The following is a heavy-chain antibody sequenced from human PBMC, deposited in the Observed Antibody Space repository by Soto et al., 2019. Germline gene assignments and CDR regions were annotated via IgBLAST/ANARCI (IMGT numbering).Heavy chain of an antibody. CDR3: ARDSIRVPADFDY. V-gene: IGHV3-33*01. Sequence: QVQLVESGGGVVQPGRSLRLSCAASGFTFTTYGFHWVRQAPGKGLEWVAAIWSDGNNRYNGGAVEGRFTISKDNSKNMLYLQMNDLRVEDTALYYCARDSIRVPADFDYWGQGTLVTVSS. CDR1: GFTFTTYG. CDR2: IWSDGNNR. D-gene: IGHD1-20*01. J-gene: IGHJ4*02.